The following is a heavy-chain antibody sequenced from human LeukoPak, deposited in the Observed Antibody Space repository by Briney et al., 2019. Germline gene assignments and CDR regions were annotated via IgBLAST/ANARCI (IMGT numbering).Heavy chain of an antibody. CDR3: ARALRNDY. J-gene: IGHJ4*02. Sequence: GGSLRLSCAASGFTFSNFWMSWVRQAPGKGLEWVANIKQDGSEKYYVDSVKGRFTISRDNAKNSLYLQMNSLRVEDTAVYYCARALRNDYWGQGTLVTVSS. V-gene: IGHV3-7*01. CDR2: IKQDGSEK. CDR1: GFTFSNFW. D-gene: IGHD4-17*01.